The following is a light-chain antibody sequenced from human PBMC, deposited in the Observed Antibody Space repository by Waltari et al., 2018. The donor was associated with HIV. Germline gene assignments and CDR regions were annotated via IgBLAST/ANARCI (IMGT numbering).Light chain of an antibody. Sequence: DIVMTQSPDPLAVSLGERAPITRKSSQTIFYSSNNKNYLAWFPQKPGQSPKLLISWASTREFGVPDRFSGSGSGTDFTLTISSLQAEDVAVYYCQQFYRTPYTFGQGTRLEFK. CDR1: QTIFYSSNNKNY. J-gene: IGKJ2*01. V-gene: IGKV4-1*01. CDR2: WAS. CDR3: QQFYRTPYT.